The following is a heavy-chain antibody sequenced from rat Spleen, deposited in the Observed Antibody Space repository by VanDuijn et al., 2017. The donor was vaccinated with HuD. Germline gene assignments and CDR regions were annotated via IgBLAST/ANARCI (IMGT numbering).Heavy chain of an antibody. J-gene: IGHJ3*01. D-gene: IGHD1-12*02. CDR3: AGSDGVHYYLPFVE. V-gene: IGHV3-3*01. CDR1: GHSISSSYR. CDR2: VNSAGST. Sequence: EVQLQESGPGLVKPSQSLSLTCSVTGHSISSSYRWNWIRKFPGNKLEWMGYVNSAGSTNYNPSLKSRISITIDTSKNQVYLQVDSVTTYDTATYYGAGSDGVHYYLPFVEWGQGTLVTVSS.